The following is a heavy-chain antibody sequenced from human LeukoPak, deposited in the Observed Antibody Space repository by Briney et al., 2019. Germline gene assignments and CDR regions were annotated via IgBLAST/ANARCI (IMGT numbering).Heavy chain of an antibody. V-gene: IGHV3-21*01. J-gene: IGHJ4*02. CDR2: ISSSSSYI. CDR3: ARKGALIQPTDY. Sequence: PGGSLRLSCAASGFTFSSYSMNWVRQAPGKGLEWVSSISSSSSYIYYADSVKGQFTISRDNAKNSLYLQMNSLRAEDTAVDYCARKGALIQPTDYWGQGTLVSVSS. D-gene: IGHD3-16*01. CDR1: GFTFSSYS.